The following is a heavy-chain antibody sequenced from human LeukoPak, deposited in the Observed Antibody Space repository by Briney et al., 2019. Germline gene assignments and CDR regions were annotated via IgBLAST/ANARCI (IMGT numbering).Heavy chain of an antibody. CDR2: ISIGGDTT. J-gene: IGHJ4*02. Sequence: SGGSLRLSCAASGFTFSSHGMCWVRQAPGRGLEWVSSISIGGDTTYSDSVKGRFTISRDNSKNTLYLQMNSLRAEDTAVYYCAKDRSEYTAAGIFDWGQGTLVTVSS. CDR3: AKDRSEYTAAGIFD. CDR1: GFTFSSHG. D-gene: IGHD6-13*01. V-gene: IGHV3-23*01.